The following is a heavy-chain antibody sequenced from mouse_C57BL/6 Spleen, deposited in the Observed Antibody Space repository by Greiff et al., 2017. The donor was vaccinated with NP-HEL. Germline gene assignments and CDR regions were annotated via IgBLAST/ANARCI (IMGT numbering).Heavy chain of an antibody. Sequence: QVQLKESGPGLVQPSQSLSITCTVSGFSLTSYGVHWVRQSPGKGLEWLGVIWSGGSTDYNAAFISRLSISKDNSKSQVFFKMNSLQADDTAIYYCARNDYYGSSSRWYFDVWGTGTTVTVSS. V-gene: IGHV2-2*01. D-gene: IGHD1-1*01. J-gene: IGHJ1*03. CDR1: GFSLTSYG. CDR2: IWSGGST. CDR3: ARNDYYGSSSRWYFDV.